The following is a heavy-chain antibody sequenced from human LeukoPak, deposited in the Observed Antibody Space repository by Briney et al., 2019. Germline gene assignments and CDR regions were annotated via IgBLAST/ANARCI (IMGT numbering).Heavy chain of an antibody. CDR3: AREHYGDYTYYFDY. CDR2: ISYDGSNK. J-gene: IGHJ4*01. D-gene: IGHD4-17*01. V-gene: IGHV3-30-3*01. CDR1: GFTFSSYA. Sequence: GGSLRLSCAASGFTFSSYAMHWVRQAPGKGLEWVAVISYDGSNKYYADSVKGRFTISRDNSKNTLYLQMNSLRAEDTAVYYCAREHYGDYTYYFDYWGQEPWSPSPQ.